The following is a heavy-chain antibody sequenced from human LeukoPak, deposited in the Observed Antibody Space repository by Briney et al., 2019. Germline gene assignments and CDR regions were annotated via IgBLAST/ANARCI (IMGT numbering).Heavy chain of an antibody. Sequence: SETLSLTCTVSGGSISSGSYYWSWIRQPAGKGLEWIGRIYTSGSTNYNPSLKSRVTISVDTSKNQFSLKLSSVTDADTAVYYCARMYDSSGYSYYGMDVWGQGTTVTVSS. J-gene: IGHJ6*02. D-gene: IGHD3-22*01. CDR3: ARMYDSSGYSYYGMDV. CDR1: GGSISSGSYY. V-gene: IGHV4-61*02. CDR2: IYTSGST.